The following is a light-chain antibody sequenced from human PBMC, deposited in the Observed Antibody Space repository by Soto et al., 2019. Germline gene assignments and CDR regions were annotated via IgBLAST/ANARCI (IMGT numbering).Light chain of an antibody. V-gene: IGKV1-33*01. J-gene: IGKJ5*01. CDR2: DSS. CDR1: QDINNY. Sequence: DIQMTQSPSSLSASVGDRVTIICQASQDINNYLNWYQQKPGKAPKLLIYDSSNLDIGVPSRFSGSGYGTRFSFTVSSLQPEDIATYYCQQFDNLPFTFGQGTRLDIK. CDR3: QQFDNLPFT.